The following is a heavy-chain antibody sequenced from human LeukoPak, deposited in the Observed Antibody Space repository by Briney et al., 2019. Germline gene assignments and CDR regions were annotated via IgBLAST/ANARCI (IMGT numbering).Heavy chain of an antibody. CDR1: GGSISSYY. CDR3: ARPRDPGLAVAIDY. J-gene: IGHJ4*02. Sequence: SETLSLTCIVSGGSISSYYWSWIRQPPGKGLEWIGYIYYSGSTNYNPSLKSRVTISVDTSKKQFSLKLSSVTAADTAMYYCARPRDPGLAVAIDYWGQGTLVTVSS. V-gene: IGHV4-59*01. CDR2: IYYSGST. D-gene: IGHD6-19*01.